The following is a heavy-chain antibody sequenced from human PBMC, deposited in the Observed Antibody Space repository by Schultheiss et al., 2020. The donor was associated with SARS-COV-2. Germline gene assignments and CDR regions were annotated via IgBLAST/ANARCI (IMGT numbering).Heavy chain of an antibody. Sequence: GGSLRLSCAASGFTFSNAWMSWIRQAPGKGLEWVSYISSSGSTIYYADSVKGRFTISRDNAKNSLYLQMNSLRAEDTAVYYCARDLLGNYYYGMDVWGQGTTVTVSS. CDR2: ISSSGSTI. V-gene: IGHV3-11*01. J-gene: IGHJ6*02. CDR1: GFTFSNAW. CDR3: ARDLLGNYYYGMDV. D-gene: IGHD7-27*01.